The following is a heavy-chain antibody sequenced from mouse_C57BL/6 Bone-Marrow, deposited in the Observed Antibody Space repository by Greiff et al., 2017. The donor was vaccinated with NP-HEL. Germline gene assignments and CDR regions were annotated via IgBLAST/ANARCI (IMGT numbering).Heavy chain of an antibody. CDR2: IYPGSGNT. J-gene: IGHJ4*01. CDR3: AGSSYDYYAMDY. CDR1: GYTFTDYY. V-gene: IGHV1-76*01. Sequence: QVQLQQSGAELVRPGASVKLSCKASGYTFTDYYINWVKQRPGQGLEWIARIYPGSGNTYYNEKFKGKATLTAEKSSSTAYMQLSSLTSEDSAVYFCAGSSYDYYAMDYWGQGTSVTVSS. D-gene: IGHD1-1*01.